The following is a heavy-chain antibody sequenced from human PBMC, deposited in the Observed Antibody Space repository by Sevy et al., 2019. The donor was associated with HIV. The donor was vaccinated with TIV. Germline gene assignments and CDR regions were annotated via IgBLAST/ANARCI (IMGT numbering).Heavy chain of an antibody. CDR3: AKSWGSITAAGLDY. CDR1: GFTFSSYS. D-gene: IGHD6-13*01. J-gene: IGHJ4*02. CDR2: VSSSSDYI. V-gene: IGHV3-21*01. Sequence: GGSLRLSCVASGFTFSSYSMHWVRQAPGKGLEWVSSVSSSSDYIYYADSVKGRFTISRDNAKNSLYLQMNSLRAEDTAVYYCAKSWGSITAAGLDYWGQGTLLTVSS.